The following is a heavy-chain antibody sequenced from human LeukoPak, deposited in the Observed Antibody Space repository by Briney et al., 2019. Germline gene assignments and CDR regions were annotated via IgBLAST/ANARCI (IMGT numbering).Heavy chain of an antibody. J-gene: IGHJ3*02. V-gene: IGHV4-4*07. CDR3: ARERLNVLLWFGENDAFDI. CDR1: GVSISSYY. D-gene: IGHD3-10*01. CDR2: IYTSGRT. Sequence: PSETLSLTCSVSGVSISSYYWSWIRQPAGKGMEWSGRIYTSGRTNYNTSLKRVATMSVDTSKNQFSLKLSSVAAADTAGYYCARERLNVLLWFGENDAFDIWGQGTMVTVSS.